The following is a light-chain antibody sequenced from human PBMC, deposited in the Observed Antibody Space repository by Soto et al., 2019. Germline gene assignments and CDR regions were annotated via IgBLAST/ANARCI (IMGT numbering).Light chain of an antibody. V-gene: IGLV2-8*01. CDR1: SSDVGGYNY. CDR3: SSYAYSKNFYFV. J-gene: IGLJ3*02. CDR2: EVT. Sequence: QSVLTQPPSASGSPGQSVTISCTGTSSDVGGYNYVSWYQPYPGRAPKLMIYEVTKRPSGVPDRFSGSKSGNTASLTVSGLHAEDEADYYCSSYAYSKNFYFVFGGGTKLTVL.